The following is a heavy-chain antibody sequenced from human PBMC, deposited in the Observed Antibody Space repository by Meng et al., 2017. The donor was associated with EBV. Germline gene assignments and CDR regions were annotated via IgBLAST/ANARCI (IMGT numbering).Heavy chain of an antibody. Sequence: HESGPGMVKPSGSLALTCAVAGGSISSSNWWSWVRQPPGKGLEWIGEIYHSGSINYKPSIMSRVTISVDKSKNQFSLKLSSVTAADTAVYYCAKSRSSTPGVVDYWGQGTLVTVS. CDR1: GGSISSSNW. V-gene: IGHV4-4*02. J-gene: IGHJ4*02. CDR3: AKSRSSTPGVVDY. D-gene: IGHD3-10*01. CDR2: IYHSGSI.